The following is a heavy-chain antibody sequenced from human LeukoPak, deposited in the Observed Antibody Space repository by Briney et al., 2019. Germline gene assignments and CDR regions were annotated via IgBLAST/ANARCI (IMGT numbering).Heavy chain of an antibody. CDR3: ARAYYYGSGSYYY. V-gene: IGHV3-30*04. Sequence: QTGGSLRLSCAASGFTFSSCAVHWVRQAPGKGPEWVADISYDGRYKYYANSVKGRFTISRDSSKNTVDLQMNSLRAEDTAVYYCARAYYYGSGSYYYWGQGTLVTVSS. CDR2: ISYDGRYK. D-gene: IGHD3-10*01. CDR1: GFTFSSCA. J-gene: IGHJ4*02.